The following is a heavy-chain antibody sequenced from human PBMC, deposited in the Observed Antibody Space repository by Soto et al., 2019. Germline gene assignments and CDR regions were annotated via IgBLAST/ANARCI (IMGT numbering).Heavy chain of an antibody. Sequence: EVQLLESGGGWVQRGGSRRLSCTASGFNFRKHWMSWVRQAPGKGLEWVANINDDAKEKYHVDSVKGRFSVSRDNTRNSLYLQMNGLRAEDTGVYYCARDGYPNAVDVWGPGTTVVVSS. V-gene: IGHV3-7*01. J-gene: IGHJ6*01. CDR3: ARDGYPNAVDV. CDR1: GFNFRKHW. D-gene: IGHD5-12*01. CDR2: INDDAKEK.